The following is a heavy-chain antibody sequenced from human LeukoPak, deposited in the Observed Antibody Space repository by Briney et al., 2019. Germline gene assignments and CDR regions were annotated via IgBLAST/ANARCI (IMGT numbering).Heavy chain of an antibody. CDR2: INYSGST. CDR1: GFTFSSYA. Sequence: LRLSCAASGFTFSSYAMSWIRQPPGKGLEWIGYINYSGSTYYNPSLKSRITISVDTSKNQFSLKLSSVTAADTAVYYCARVEGYWGQGTLVTVSS. D-gene: IGHD5-24*01. CDR3: ARVEGY. V-gene: IGHV4-30-4*08. J-gene: IGHJ4*02.